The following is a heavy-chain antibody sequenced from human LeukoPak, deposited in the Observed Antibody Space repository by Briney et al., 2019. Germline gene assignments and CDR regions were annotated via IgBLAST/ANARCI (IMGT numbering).Heavy chain of an antibody. Sequence: PGGSLRLSCAASGFTFSSYWMSWVRQAPGKGLEWVANIKQDGSEKYYVDSVKGRFTISRDNAKNSLYLQMNSLRAEDTAVYYCARGLGSSSWWDYLDYWGQGTLVTVSS. CDR3: ARGLGSSSWWDYLDY. CDR2: IKQDGSEK. D-gene: IGHD6-13*01. CDR1: GFTFSSYW. J-gene: IGHJ4*02. V-gene: IGHV3-7*01.